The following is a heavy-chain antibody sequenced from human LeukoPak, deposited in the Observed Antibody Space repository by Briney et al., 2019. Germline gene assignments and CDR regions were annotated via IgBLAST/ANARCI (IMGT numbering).Heavy chain of an antibody. Sequence: PGGSLRLSCAASGFTFSSYGMHWVRQAPGKGLEWVAFIRYDGSNKYYADSVKGRFTISRGNSKNTLYLQMNSLRAEDTAVYYCGAKTWFGELFVDYWGQGTLVTVSS. CDR3: GAKTWFGELFVDY. D-gene: IGHD3-10*01. J-gene: IGHJ4*02. CDR2: IRYDGSNK. V-gene: IGHV3-30*02. CDR1: GFTFSSYG.